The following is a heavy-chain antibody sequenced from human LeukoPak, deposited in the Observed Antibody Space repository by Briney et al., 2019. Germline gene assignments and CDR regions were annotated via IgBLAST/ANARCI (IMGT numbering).Heavy chain of an antibody. J-gene: IGHJ4*02. V-gene: IGHV4-34*01. CDR1: GGSFSGYY. CDR3: ASGHHRGSSTSCYARWDY. D-gene: IGHD2-2*01. CDR2: INHSGST. Sequence: PSETLSLTCAVYGGSFSGYYWSWIRQPPGKRLEWIGEINHSGSTNYNPSLKSRVTISVDTSKNQFSLKLSSVTAADTAVYYCASGHHRGSSTSCYARWDYWGQGTLVTVSS.